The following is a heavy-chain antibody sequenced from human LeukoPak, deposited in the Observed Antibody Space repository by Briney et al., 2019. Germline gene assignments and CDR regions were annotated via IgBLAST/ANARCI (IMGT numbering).Heavy chain of an antibody. D-gene: IGHD1-26*01. CDR3: ARGGSYLSAFDI. CDR1: GLTVRNNY. J-gene: IGHJ3*02. Sequence: GGSLRLSCAASGLTVRNNYMSWVRQSPGKGLEWVSVIYSDGSTYYEDSVKGRFTISRDNSKNTLYLQMNSLRAEDTAVYYCARGGSYLSAFDIWGQGTMVTVSS. CDR2: IYSDGST. V-gene: IGHV3-53*01.